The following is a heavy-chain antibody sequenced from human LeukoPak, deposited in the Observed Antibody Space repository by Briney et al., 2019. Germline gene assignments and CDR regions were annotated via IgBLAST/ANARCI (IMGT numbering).Heavy chain of an antibody. D-gene: IGHD2-2*01. CDR1: GYTFTGYY. CDR3: ARDQGWVPAARDAFDI. J-gene: IGHJ3*02. Sequence: ASVKVSCKASGYTFTGYYMHWVRQAPGQGLEWMGWINPNSGGTNYAQKFQGRVSMTMDRSISTAYMELSRLRSDDTAVYYCARDQGWVPAARDAFDIWGQGTMVTVSS. V-gene: IGHV1-2*02. CDR2: INPNSGGT.